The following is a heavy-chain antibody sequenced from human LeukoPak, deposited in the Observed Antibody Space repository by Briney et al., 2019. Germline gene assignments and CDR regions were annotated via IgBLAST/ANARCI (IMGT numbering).Heavy chain of an antibody. V-gene: IGHV3-21*01. J-gene: IGHJ6*02. CDR2: ISSSSSYI. D-gene: IGHD5-18*01. Sequence: PGGSLRLSCAASGFTFSSYSMNWVRQAPGKGLEWVSSISSSSSYIYYADSVKGRFTISRDNAKNSLYLRMNSLRAEDTAVYYCARDLGGDTAMVSYYYGMDVWGQGTTVTVSS. CDR3: ARDLGGDTAMVSYYYGMDV. CDR1: GFTFSSYS.